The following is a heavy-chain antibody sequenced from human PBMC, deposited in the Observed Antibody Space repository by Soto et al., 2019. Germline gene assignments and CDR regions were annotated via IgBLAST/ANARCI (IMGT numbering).Heavy chain of an antibody. CDR3: ARGNHRWLQLWYFDL. CDR2: IIHIFGTV. V-gene: IGHV1-69*12. D-gene: IGHD5-12*01. J-gene: IGHJ2*01. Sequence: QVQLVQSGAEVKKPGSSVKVSCKASGGTFSNYPISWVRQAPGQGLEWMGGIIHIFGTVNDAQKFQGRVTSTADESTSTAYMELSSLRSEDTAVYYCARGNHRWLQLWYFDLWGRGTLVTVSS. CDR1: GGTFSNYP.